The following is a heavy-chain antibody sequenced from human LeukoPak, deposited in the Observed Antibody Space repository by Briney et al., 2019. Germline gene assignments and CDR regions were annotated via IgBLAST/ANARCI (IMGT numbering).Heavy chain of an antibody. V-gene: IGHV3-23*01. Sequence: GGSLRLSCAASGFTFSSYGMHWVRQAPGKGLEWVSGISGSGGSTDYADSVKGRFTISRDNSKNTLYLQMNSLRAEDTAVYYCAKDATDGYGDYPLDYWGQGTLVTVSS. CDR1: GFTFSSYG. D-gene: IGHD4-17*01. J-gene: IGHJ4*02. CDR2: ISGSGGST. CDR3: AKDATDGYGDYPLDY.